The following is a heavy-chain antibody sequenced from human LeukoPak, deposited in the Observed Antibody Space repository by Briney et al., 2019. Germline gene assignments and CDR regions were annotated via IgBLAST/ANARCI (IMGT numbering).Heavy chain of an antibody. V-gene: IGHV5-51*01. Sequence: GESLKISCKGSGYSFTSYWIGWARQMPGKGLEWMGIIYPGDSDTRYSPSFQGQVTISADKSISTAYLQWSSLKASDTAMYYCARLSFQRIVVVVAAQRYYFDYWGQGTLVTVSS. J-gene: IGHJ4*02. CDR1: GYSFTSYW. D-gene: IGHD2-15*01. CDR3: ARLSFQRIVVVVAAQRYYFDY. CDR2: IYPGDSDT.